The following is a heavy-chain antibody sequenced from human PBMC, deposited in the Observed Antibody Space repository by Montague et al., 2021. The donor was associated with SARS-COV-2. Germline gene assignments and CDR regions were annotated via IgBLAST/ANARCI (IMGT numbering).Heavy chain of an antibody. CDR3: ARADFWSGYLYFDY. CDR1: GGSISSGSYY. D-gene: IGHD3-3*01. Sequence: TLSLTCTVSGGSISSGSYYWSWIRQPAGKGLEWIGRIYTSGSTNYNPSLKSRVTISVDTPKNQFSQKLSSVTAADTAVYYCARADFWSGYLYFDYWGQGTLVTVSS. CDR2: IYTSGST. V-gene: IGHV4-61*02. J-gene: IGHJ4*02.